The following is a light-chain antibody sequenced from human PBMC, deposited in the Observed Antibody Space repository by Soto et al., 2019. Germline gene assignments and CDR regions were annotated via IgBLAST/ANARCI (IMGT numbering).Light chain of an antibody. J-gene: IGLJ2*01. CDR2: GNS. V-gene: IGLV1-40*01. Sequence: QSVLTQPPSVSGAPGQRVTISCTGTSSNIGAGYDVHWYQQHPGTAPKLLIYGNSNRPSGVPDRFSGSKSGTSASLAITGLQAEEEADYYCQSYDSSLSGVVFGGGTKLTVL. CDR3: QSYDSSLSGVV. CDR1: SSNIGAGYD.